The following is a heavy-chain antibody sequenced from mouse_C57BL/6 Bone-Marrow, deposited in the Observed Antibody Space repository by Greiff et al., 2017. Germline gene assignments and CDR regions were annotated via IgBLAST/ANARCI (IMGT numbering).Heavy chain of an antibody. V-gene: IGHV8-8*01. J-gene: IGHJ2*01. CDR3: ARFRYYGAYDFDY. CDR2: IWWDDDK. D-gene: IGHD1-2*01. CDR1: GFSLSTFGMG. Sequence: QVTLKVSGPGILQPSQTLSLTCSFSGFSLSTFGMGVGWIRQPSGKGLEWLAHIWWDDDKYYNPALKSRLTISKDTSKNQVFLKIANVDTADTATDDCARFRYYGAYDFDYGGRGTTLTVSS.